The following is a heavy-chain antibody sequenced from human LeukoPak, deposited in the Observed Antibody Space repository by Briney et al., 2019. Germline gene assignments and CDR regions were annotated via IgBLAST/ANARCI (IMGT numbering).Heavy chain of an antibody. CDR2: VDHTGST. CDR3: ARGRVSSSTWYSTYYYFFYMDF. V-gene: IGHV4-59*01. CDR1: DDSITMYY. D-gene: IGHD4-11*01. J-gene: IGHJ6*03. Sequence: SETLSLTCTVSDDSITMYYWTWIRQHPGKGLEWIGYVDHTGSTKFNPSLNGRVSISRDTSNNFFSLRLRSVTAADTAVYFCARGRVSSSTWYSTYYYFFYMDFWGKGTTVTVSS.